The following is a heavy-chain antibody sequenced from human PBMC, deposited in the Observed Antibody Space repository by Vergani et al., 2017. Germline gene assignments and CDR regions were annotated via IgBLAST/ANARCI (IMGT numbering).Heavy chain of an antibody. Sequence: QVQLVESGGGVVQPGRSLRLSCAASGFTFSSYAMHWVRQAPGKGLEWVSVISYDGSNKYYADSVKGRFTISRDNSKNTLYLQMNSLRAEDTAVYYCARDVVPGYYDSSGYYIRDDAFDIWGQGTMVTVSS. V-gene: IGHV3-30-3*01. D-gene: IGHD3-22*01. J-gene: IGHJ3*02. CDR2: ISYDGSNK. CDR1: GFTFSSYA. CDR3: ARDVVPGYYDSSGYYIRDDAFDI.